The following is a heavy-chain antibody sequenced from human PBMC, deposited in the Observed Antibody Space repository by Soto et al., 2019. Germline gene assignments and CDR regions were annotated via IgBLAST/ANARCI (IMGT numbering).Heavy chain of an antibody. CDR3: AKAGVDTAMVTGPLFDY. CDR1: GFTFSSYA. V-gene: IGHV3-23*01. J-gene: IGHJ4*02. CDR2: ISGSGGST. Sequence: GGSLRLSCAASGFTFSSYAMSWVRQAPGKGLEWVSAISGSGGSTYYADSVKGRFTISRDNSKNTLYLQMNSLRAEDTAVYYCAKAGVDTAMVTGPLFDYWGQGTLVTVSS. D-gene: IGHD5-18*01.